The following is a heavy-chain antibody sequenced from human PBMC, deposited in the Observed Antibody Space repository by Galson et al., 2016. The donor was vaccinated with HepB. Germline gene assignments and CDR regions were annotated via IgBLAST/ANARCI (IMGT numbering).Heavy chain of an antibody. Sequence: SLRLSCAVSGFTVSSDYMAWVRQAPGKGLEWVSVIYNGDKTYYGDPVEGRFTISRDNSNNMLYLQMDSRRTDDTALYYCATDLPAMAHGMLYWGQGTLVTVSS. CDR2: IYNGDKT. D-gene: IGHD5-24*01. CDR3: ATDLPAMAHGMLY. V-gene: IGHV3-53*01. CDR1: GFTVSSDY. J-gene: IGHJ4*02.